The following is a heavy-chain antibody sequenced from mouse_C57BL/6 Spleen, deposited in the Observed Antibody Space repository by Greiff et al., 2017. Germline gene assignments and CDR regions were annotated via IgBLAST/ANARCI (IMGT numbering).Heavy chain of an antibody. Sequence: SGPVLVKPGASVTMSCKASGYTFTDYYMNWVKQSHGKSLEWIGVINPYNGGTSYNQKFKGKATLTVDKSSSTAYMELNSLTSEDSAVYYCARVITADAMDYWGQGTSVTVSS. CDR1: GYTFTDYY. V-gene: IGHV1-19*01. D-gene: IGHD1-1*01. CDR2: INPYNGGT. CDR3: ARVITADAMDY. J-gene: IGHJ4*01.